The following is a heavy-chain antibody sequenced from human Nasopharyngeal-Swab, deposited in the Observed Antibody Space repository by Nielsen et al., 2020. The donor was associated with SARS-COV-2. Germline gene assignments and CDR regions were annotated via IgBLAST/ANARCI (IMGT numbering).Heavy chain of an antibody. Sequence: VKVSCKASGYTFNSYGISWVRQAPGQGLEWMGWISAYNGNTNYAQKLQGRVTMTTDTSTSTAYMELRSLRSDDTAVYYCARDLSRIYGDNSRLGLAEYFQHWGQGTLVTVSS. V-gene: IGHV1-18*01. CDR3: ARDLSRIYGDNSRLGLAEYFQH. CDR1: GYTFNSYG. J-gene: IGHJ1*01. CDR2: ISAYNGNT. D-gene: IGHD4-23*01.